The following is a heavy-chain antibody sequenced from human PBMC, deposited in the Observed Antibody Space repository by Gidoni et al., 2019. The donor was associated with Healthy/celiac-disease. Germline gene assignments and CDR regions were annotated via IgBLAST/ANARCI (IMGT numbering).Heavy chain of an antibody. CDR3: ARERDSSSAYYYYYMDV. V-gene: IGHV1-69*01. Sequence: QVQLVQSGAEVKKPGSSVKVSCKASGGTFSSYAISWVRQAPGQGRDWMGGIIPICGTANYAQKFQGRVTITADESTSTAYMELSSLRSEDTAVYYCARERDSSSAYYYYYMDVWGKGTTVTVSS. J-gene: IGHJ6*03. D-gene: IGHD6-13*01. CDR1: GGTFSSYA. CDR2: IIPICGTA.